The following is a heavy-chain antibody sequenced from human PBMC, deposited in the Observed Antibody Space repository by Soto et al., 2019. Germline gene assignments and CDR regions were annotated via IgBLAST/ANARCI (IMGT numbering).Heavy chain of an antibody. CDR2: INAGNGNT. Sequence: ASVKVSCKASGYTFTSYAMHWVRQAPGQRLEWMGWINAGNGNTKYSQKFQGRVTITRDTSASTAYMELSSLRSEDTAVYYCASPNGYNGYYYYYGMDVWGQGTTVTVSS. CDR3: ASPNGYNGYYYYYGMDV. V-gene: IGHV1-3*01. J-gene: IGHJ6*02. D-gene: IGHD5-12*01. CDR1: GYTFTSYA.